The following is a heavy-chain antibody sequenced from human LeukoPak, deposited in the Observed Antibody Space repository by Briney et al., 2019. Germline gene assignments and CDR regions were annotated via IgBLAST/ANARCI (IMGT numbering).Heavy chain of an antibody. J-gene: IGHJ4*02. CDR1: GFTFSSYG. CDR2: ISNDGNNK. D-gene: IGHD5-18*01. Sequence: PGGSLRLSCAASGFTFSSYGMHWVRQAPGKGLEWVAVISNDGNNKYYAESVKGRLTISRDNSQNTLYLQMNSLRAEDTAVYYCATYRQVLLPFESWGQGTLVTVSS. CDR3: ATYRQVLLPFES. V-gene: IGHV3-30*03.